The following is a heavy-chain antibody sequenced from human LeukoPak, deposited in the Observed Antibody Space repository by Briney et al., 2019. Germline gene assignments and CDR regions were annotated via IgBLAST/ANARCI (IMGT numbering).Heavy chain of an antibody. J-gene: IGHJ5*02. D-gene: IGHD2-2*01. Sequence: GGSLTLLCADSGFTFSDYYMSWVRQTTGKGLKWVSFISGSGSNTQYVDSVEGNLTIPRNHAKNSLYLQRHSLRAEDTDVYYCVRDSAHTVVVPAVIPPGLDNWFDPWGQGTLVTVSS. CDR2: ISGSGSNT. CDR1: GFTFSDYY. CDR3: VRDSAHTVVVPAVIPPGLDNWFDP. V-gene: IGHV3-11*05.